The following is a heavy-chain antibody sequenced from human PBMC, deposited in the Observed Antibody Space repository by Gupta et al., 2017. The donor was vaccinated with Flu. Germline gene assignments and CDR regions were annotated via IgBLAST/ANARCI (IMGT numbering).Heavy chain of an antibody. Sequence: EMKLVESGGGLVQPGGSLKLSWAASGFDFSDSAMHWVRQSSGKGLEWIGRIGSRANSYATTIAASVRGRFTISRDDSRNTTYLQINSLKSEDTAVYSCTSRPDGYCAGSRCPTFDPWGQGTVVTVSS. CDR2: IGSRANSYAT. D-gene: IGHD2-8*02. CDR3: TSRPDGYCAGSRCPTFDP. CDR1: GFDFSDSA. V-gene: IGHV3-73*02. J-gene: IGHJ5*02.